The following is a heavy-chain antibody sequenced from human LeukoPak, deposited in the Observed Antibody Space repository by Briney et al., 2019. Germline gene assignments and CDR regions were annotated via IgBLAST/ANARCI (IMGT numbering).Heavy chain of an antibody. CDR2: IIPILGIA. Sequence: SVKVSCKASGGTFSSYAISWVRQAPGQGLEWMGRIIPILGIANYAQKFQGRVTITADKSTSTAYMELSSLRAEDTAVYYCAKAGSKWLRGEYYYYGMDVWGQGTTVTVSS. CDR3: AKAGSKWLRGEYYYYGMDV. V-gene: IGHV1-69*04. J-gene: IGHJ6*02. D-gene: IGHD5-12*01. CDR1: GGTFSSYA.